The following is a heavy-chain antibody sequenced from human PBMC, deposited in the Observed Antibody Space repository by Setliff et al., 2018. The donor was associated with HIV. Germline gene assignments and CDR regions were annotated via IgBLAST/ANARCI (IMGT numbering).Heavy chain of an antibody. Sequence: GGSLRLSCTVSGFTVSSNYMTWVRQAPGKGLEWVGLTYDGGSTYYADSVKGRFTITRDISKNTLDLQMNSLRVDDTAVYYCAKGSGFYDYWGQGTLVTVSS. CDR1: GFTVSSNY. CDR2: TYDGGST. D-gene: IGHD3-22*01. V-gene: IGHV3-53*01. J-gene: IGHJ4*02. CDR3: AKGSGFYDY.